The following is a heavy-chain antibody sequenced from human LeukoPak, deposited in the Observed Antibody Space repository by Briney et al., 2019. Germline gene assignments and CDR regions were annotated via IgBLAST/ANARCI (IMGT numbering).Heavy chain of an antibody. CDR3: AKDRYSSGWPLMDV. CDR1: GFTFSSYS. V-gene: IGHV3-21*01. J-gene: IGHJ6*03. CDR2: ISSSSSYI. Sequence: GGSLRLSCAASGFTFSSYSMNWVRQAPGKGLEWVSSISSSSSYIYYADSVKGRFTISRDNSKNTLYLQMNSLRAEDTAVYYCAKDRYSSGWPLMDVWGKGTTVTVSS. D-gene: IGHD6-19*01.